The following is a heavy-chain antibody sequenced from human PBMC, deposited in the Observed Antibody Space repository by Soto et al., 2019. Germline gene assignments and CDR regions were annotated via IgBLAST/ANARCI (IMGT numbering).Heavy chain of an antibody. CDR2: ISSSGSTI. CDR3: ARGSVGDIVVVPAAISDAFDI. J-gene: IGHJ3*02. V-gene: IGHV3-48*03. D-gene: IGHD2-2*02. CDR1: GFTFSSYE. Sequence: GGSLRLSCAASGFTFSSYEMNWVRQAPGKGLEWVSYISSSGSTIYYADSVKGRFTISRDNAKNSLYLQMNSLRAEDTAVYYCARGSVGDIVVVPAAISDAFDIWGQGTMVTVS.